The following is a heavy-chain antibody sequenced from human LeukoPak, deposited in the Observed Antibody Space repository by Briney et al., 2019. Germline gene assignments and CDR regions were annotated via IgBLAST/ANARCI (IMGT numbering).Heavy chain of an antibody. J-gene: IGHJ4*02. CDR1: GYSFTSYW. CDR3: ARQKVEMATTRYFDY. V-gene: IGHV5-51*01. CDR2: IYPGDSDT. D-gene: IGHD5-24*01. Sequence: GESLKISCTGSGYSFTSYWIVWVRQMPGKGLELRGIIYPGDSDTKYSPFFQGEVTISADTSIRTAYLQWSSRKDSATAMYYCARQKVEMATTRYFDYWGQGTLVTVSS.